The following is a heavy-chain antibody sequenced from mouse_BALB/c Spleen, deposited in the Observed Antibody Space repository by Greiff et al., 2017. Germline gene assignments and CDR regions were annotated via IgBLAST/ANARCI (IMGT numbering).Heavy chain of an antibody. J-gene: IGHJ3*01. D-gene: IGHD1-1*01. CDR1: GDSITSGY. CDR3: ARSKIYYYGREESWFAY. CDR2: ISYSGST. V-gene: IGHV3-8*02. Sequence: EVQLQQSGPSLVKPSQTLSLTCSVTGDSITSGYWNWIRKFPGNKLEYMGYISYSGSTYYNPSLKSRISITRDTSKNQYYLQLNSVTTEDTATYYCARSKIYYYGREESWFAYWGQGTLVTVSA.